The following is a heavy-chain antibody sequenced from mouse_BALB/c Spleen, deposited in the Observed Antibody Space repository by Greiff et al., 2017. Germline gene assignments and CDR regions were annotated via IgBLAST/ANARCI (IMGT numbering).Heavy chain of an antibody. V-gene: IGHV14-3*02. CDR3: ASYEYFDV. CDR2: IDPANGNT. J-gene: IGHJ1*01. CDR1: GFNFKDTY. D-gene: IGHD2-3*01. Sequence: EVQLQQSGAELVKPGASVKLSCTASGFNFKDTYMHWVKQRPEQGLEWIGRIDPANGNTKYDPKFQGKATITADASSNTAYLQLSSLTSEDTAVYYCASYEYFDVWGAGTTVTVSS.